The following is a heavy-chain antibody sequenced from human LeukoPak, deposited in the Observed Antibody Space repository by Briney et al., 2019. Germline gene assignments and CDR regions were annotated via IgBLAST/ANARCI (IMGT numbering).Heavy chain of an antibody. Sequence: SGGSLRLSCEASGFSFSNYGMSWVRQAPGKGLEWVSSISGSGDTTFNADSVKGRFTISRDNSKNTLYLQMSSLRAEDTAVYYCTLPLRDVFDIWGQGTMVTVSS. CDR3: TLPLRDVFDI. J-gene: IGHJ3*02. CDR2: ISGSGDTT. CDR1: GFSFSNYG. V-gene: IGHV3-23*01.